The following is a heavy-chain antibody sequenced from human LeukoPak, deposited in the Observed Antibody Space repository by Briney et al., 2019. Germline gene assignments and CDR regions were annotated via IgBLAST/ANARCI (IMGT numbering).Heavy chain of an antibody. D-gene: IGHD1-26*01. CDR1: GFTFSSYW. V-gene: IGHV3-74*01. CDR3: ARDQGGSYPFFDY. CDR2: IYNDGSST. Sequence: GGSLRLSCAASGFTFSSYWMHWVRQAPGKGLVWVSRIYNDGSSTSYADSVKGRFTISRDNAKSTLYLQMNSLRAEDTAVYYCARDQGGSYPFFDYWGQGTLVTVSS. J-gene: IGHJ4*02.